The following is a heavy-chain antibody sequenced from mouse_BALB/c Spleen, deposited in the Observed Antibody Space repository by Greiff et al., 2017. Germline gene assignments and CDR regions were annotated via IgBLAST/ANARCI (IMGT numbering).Heavy chain of an antibody. CDR1: GYTFTDYA. CDR2: ISTYYGDA. V-gene: IGHV1S137*01. J-gene: IGHJ2*01. Sequence: QVQLKQSGAELVRPGVSVKISCKGSGYTFTDYAMHWVKQSHAKSLEWIGVISTYYGDASYNQKFKGKATMTVDKSSSTAYMELARLTSEDSAIYYCAREGGNYPYYFDYWGQGTTLTVSS. D-gene: IGHD2-1*01. CDR3: AREGGNYPYYFDY.